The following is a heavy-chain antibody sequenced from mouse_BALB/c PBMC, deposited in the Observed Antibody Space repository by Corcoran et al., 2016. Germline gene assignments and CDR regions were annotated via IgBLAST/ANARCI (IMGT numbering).Heavy chain of an antibody. CDR3: ARWHSPYKYYFAY. Sequence: QIQLVQSGPELKKPGETVKISCKASGYTFTNYGMNWVKQAPGKGLKWMGWINTYTGESTYVDDFKGRFAFSLETSASTAYLQINNLKNEDTAKYFFARWHSPYKYYFAYWGQGTTLTVSS. CDR2: INTYTGES. D-gene: IGHD2-10*01. V-gene: IGHV9-3-1*01. J-gene: IGHJ2*01. CDR1: GYTFTNYG.